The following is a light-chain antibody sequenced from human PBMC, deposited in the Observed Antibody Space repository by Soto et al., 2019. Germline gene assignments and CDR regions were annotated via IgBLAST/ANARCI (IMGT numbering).Light chain of an antibody. CDR1: SSDVGGYNY. CDR2: EVS. J-gene: IGLJ3*02. V-gene: IGLV2-14*01. Sequence: QSALTQPASVSGSPGQSITISCTGTSSDVGGYNYLSWYQQHPGKATKVMIYEVSNRPSGVSNRFSGSKSGNTASLTISGLQAEDEADYFCSSYTTSGTPVFGGGTKLTVL. CDR3: SSYTTSGTPV.